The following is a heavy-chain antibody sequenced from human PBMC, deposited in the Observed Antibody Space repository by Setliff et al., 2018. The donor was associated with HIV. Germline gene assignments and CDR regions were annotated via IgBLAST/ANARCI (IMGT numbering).Heavy chain of an antibody. D-gene: IGHD1-26*01. CDR1: GFNFKNAW. V-gene: IGHV3-33*08. Sequence: GGSLRLSCAGSGFNFKNAWMSWVRQAPGKGLEWVAVIWYDGNNKYYADSVKGRFTISRDNAKNSLYLQMNSLTADDTAVYYCARDSGTTMGASGPGYWGQGTLVTVSS. J-gene: IGHJ4*02. CDR2: IWYDGNNK. CDR3: ARDSGTTMGASGPGY.